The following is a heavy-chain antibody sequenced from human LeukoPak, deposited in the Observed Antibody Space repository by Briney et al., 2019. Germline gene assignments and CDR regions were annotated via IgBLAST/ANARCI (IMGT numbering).Heavy chain of an antibody. CDR3: AKEDYYDSSGYYFLDS. Sequence: GGSLRLSCAASGFTFSSYGMHWVCQAPGKGLEWVAVISYDGSNKYYADSVKGRFTISRDNSKNTLYLQMNSLRAEDTAVYYCAKEDYYDSSGYYFLDSWGQGTLVTVSS. J-gene: IGHJ4*02. V-gene: IGHV3-30*18. CDR2: ISYDGSNK. D-gene: IGHD3-22*01. CDR1: GFTFSSYG.